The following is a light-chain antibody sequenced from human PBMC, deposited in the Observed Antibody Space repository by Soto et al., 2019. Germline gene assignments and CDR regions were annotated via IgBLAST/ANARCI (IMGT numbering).Light chain of an antibody. CDR1: SSNVGSYKL. CDR2: EVN. V-gene: IGLV2-23*02. CDR3: CSSGGSPTSV. Sequence: QSALTQPASVSGSPGQSITISCTGTSSNVGSYKLVSWYQQHPGKAPKLMIFEVNKWPSGVSNRFSGSKSGNTASLTISGLKVEDEADYYCCSSGGSPTSVFGTGTKVTVL. J-gene: IGLJ1*01.